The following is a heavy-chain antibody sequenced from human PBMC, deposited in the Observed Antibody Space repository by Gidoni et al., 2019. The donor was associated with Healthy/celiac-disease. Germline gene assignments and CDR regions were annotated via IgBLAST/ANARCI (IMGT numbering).Heavy chain of an antibody. CDR1: GFTFSNAW. V-gene: IGHV3-15*01. J-gene: IGHJ3*02. CDR2: IKSKTDGGTT. Sequence: EVQLVESGGGLVKPGGSLRLSCAASGFTFSNAWISWVRQAPGKGLEWVGRIKSKTDGGTTDYAAPVKGRFTISRDDSKNTLYLQMNSLKTEDTAVYYCTTEGDGYNIDAFDIWGQGTMVTVSS. CDR3: TTEGDGYNIDAFDI. D-gene: IGHD5-12*01.